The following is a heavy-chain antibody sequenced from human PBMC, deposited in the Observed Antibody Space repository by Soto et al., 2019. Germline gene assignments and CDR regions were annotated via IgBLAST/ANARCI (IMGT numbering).Heavy chain of an antibody. V-gene: IGHV3-11*01. Sequence: PGGSLRLSCAASGFSFSDYYMGWIRQAPGKGLEWISYISSSGSATYYADSVKGRFTISRDNAKNLLFLQMNGLRAEDTALYYCVASAVVARDYWGQGTLVTVSS. J-gene: IGHJ4*02. CDR3: VASAVVARDY. D-gene: IGHD2-15*01. CDR1: GFSFSDYY. CDR2: ISSSGSAT.